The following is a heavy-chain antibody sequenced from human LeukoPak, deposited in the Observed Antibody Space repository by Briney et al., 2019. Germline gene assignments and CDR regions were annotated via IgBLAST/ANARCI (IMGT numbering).Heavy chain of an antibody. CDR2: IIPVLDIA. J-gene: IGHJ6*02. V-gene: IGHV1-69*04. CDR3: AVGRTVVTGYGLDV. D-gene: IGHD2-15*01. Sequence: SVKVSCKASGYTFTSYDISWVRQAPGQGLEWMGRIIPVLDIANYAQRFQGRVTITAHKSTSTAYMELSSLRSEDTAVYYCAVGRTVVTGYGLDVWGQGTTVTVSS. CDR1: GYTFTSYD.